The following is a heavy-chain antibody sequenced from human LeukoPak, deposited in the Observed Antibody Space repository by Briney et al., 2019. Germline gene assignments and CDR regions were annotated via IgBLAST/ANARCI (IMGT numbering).Heavy chain of an antibody. CDR2: ISAYNGNT. CDR3: ARVKEYPDY. J-gene: IGHJ4*02. V-gene: IGHV1-18*04. CDR1: GYTFTGYY. Sequence: ASVKVSCKASGYTFTGYYMHWVRQAPGQGLEWMGWISAYNGNTNYAQKLQGRVTMTTDTSTSTAYMELRSLRSDDTAVYYCARVKEYPDYWGQGTLVTVSS. D-gene: IGHD6-6*01.